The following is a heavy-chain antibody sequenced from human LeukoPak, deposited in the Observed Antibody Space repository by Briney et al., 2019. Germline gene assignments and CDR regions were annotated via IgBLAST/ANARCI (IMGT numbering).Heavy chain of an antibody. CDR2: INWNSGSI. D-gene: IGHD5-18*01. CDR3: AKGLYSRGYSYGYAYYYYYGMDV. J-gene: IGHJ6*02. Sequence: GGSLRLSCAASGFTFDDYAMHWVRQAPGKGLEWVSGINWNSGSIGYADSVKGRFTISRDNAKNSLYLQMNSLRAEDTALYYCAKGLYSRGYSYGYAYYYYYGMDVWGQGTTVTVSS. V-gene: IGHV3-9*01. CDR1: GFTFDDYA.